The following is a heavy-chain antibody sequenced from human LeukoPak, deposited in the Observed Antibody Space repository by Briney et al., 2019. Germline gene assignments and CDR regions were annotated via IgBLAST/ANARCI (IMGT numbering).Heavy chain of an antibody. Sequence: SETLSLTCTVSGGSISSYYWSWIRQHPGKGLEWIGYIYYSGSTYYNPSLKSRVTISVDTSKNQFSLKLSSVTAADTAVYYCARHLNYGDYLRFDYYYYGMDVWGQGTTVTVSS. D-gene: IGHD4-17*01. CDR1: GGSISSYY. J-gene: IGHJ6*02. CDR2: IYYSGST. V-gene: IGHV4-59*06. CDR3: ARHLNYGDYLRFDYYYYGMDV.